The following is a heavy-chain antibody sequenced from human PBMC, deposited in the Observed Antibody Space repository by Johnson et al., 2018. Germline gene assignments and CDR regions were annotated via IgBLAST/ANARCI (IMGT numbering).Heavy chain of an antibody. CDR2: IRTKAGGGTS. V-gene: IGHV3-15*01. D-gene: IGHD3-3*01. J-gene: IGHJ6*02. Sequence: VQLVQSWGGLVKPGGSLTLSCAASGFAFSDAWMNWVRQAPGKGLEWVGRIRTKAGGGTSEYAAPVKGGFPISRDDSKTTLYLLIDSPKIEDTAGYYCNADLPGVFGYGFDGWGQGTTVTVSS. CDR1: GFAFSDAW. CDR3: NADLPGVFGYGFDG.